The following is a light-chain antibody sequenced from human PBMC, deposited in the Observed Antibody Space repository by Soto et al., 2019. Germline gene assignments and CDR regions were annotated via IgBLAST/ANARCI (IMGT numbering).Light chain of an antibody. V-gene: IGKV1-5*03. Sequence: DIQMTQSPSTLSASVGDRITITCRASQNINTWLAWYQQIPGEAPKLLIYDGSTLERGVPSRFSGSGSGTEFTLTISSLQPEDFATFYCQQYKTYSRTLGQGTTVEVK. CDR3: QQYKTYSRT. CDR1: QNINTW. CDR2: DGS. J-gene: IGKJ1*01.